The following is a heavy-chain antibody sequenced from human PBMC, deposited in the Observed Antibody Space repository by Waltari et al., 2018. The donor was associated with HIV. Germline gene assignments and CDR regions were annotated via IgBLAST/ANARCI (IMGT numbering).Heavy chain of an antibody. Sequence: EVQLLESGGGLVQPGGSLRLSCAASGFTFSSYAMSWVRQAPGKGLEWVSAISGSGGSTYYADSVKGRFTISRDNSKNTLYLQMNSLRAEDTAVYYCAKGHGERLHSSGWYYFDYWGQGTLVTVSS. CDR3: AKGHGERLHSSGWYYFDY. D-gene: IGHD6-19*01. CDR2: ISGSGGST. CDR1: GFTFSSYA. J-gene: IGHJ4*02. V-gene: IGHV3-23*01.